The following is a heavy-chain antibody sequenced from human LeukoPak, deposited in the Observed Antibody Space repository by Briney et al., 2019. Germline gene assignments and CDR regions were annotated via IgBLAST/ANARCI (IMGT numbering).Heavy chain of an antibody. CDR3: AELGITMIGGV. CDR1: GFTLSSYE. V-gene: IGHV3-48*03. D-gene: IGHD3-10*02. CDR2: ISSSGSTI. J-gene: IGHJ6*04. Sequence: GGSLRLSRAASGFTLSSYEMNWVRQAPGKGLEWVSYISSSGSTIYYADPVKGRFTISRDNAKNSLYLQMNSLRAEDTAVYYCAELGITMIGGVWGKGTTVTISS.